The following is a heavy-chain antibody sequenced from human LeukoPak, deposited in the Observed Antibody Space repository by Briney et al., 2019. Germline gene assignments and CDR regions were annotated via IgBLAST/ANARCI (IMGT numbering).Heavy chain of an antibody. J-gene: IGHJ3*02. V-gene: IGHV3-48*01. CDR3: ARERGYDFWSGYYSRAPNAFDI. Sequence: GGSLRLSCAASGFTFSGYSMNWVRQAQGKGLEWVSYISSSSSTIYYADSVKGGFTISRDNAKRSLYLQMNSLRAEDTAVYYCARERGYDFWSGYYSRAPNAFDIWGQGTMVTVSS. CDR2: ISSSSSTI. D-gene: IGHD3-3*01. CDR1: GFTFSGYS.